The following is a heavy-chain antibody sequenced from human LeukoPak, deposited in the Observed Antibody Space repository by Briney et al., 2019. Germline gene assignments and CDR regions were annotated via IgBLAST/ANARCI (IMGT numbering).Heavy chain of an antibody. V-gene: IGHV3-21*01. J-gene: IGHJ4*02. Sequence: GGSLRLSCAASGFTFNNYVMNWVRQTPGKGLEWVSTISSSSNYIYYADSVKGRFTISRDNAKNSLYLQMNSLRAEDTAVYYCARDLTDDFWSGYHFDFWGQGNLVTVSS. CDR3: ARDLTDDFWSGYHFDF. CDR1: GFTFNNYV. D-gene: IGHD3-3*01. CDR2: ISSSSNYI.